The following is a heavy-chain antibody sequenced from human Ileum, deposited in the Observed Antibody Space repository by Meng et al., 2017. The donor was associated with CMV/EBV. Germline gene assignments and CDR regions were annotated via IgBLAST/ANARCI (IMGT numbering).Heavy chain of an antibody. CDR3: AGGGSARDI. J-gene: IGHJ3*02. CDR2: IYYSGST. CDR1: GGSISSYY. D-gene: IGHD6-6*01. V-gene: IGHV4-59*01. Sequence: GSLRLSCTVPGGSISSYYWSWIRQPPGKGLEWIGYIYYSGSTNYNPSLKSQVTISVDTSKNRFSLELSSVTSADTAVYYCAGGGSARDIWGQGTLVTVSS.